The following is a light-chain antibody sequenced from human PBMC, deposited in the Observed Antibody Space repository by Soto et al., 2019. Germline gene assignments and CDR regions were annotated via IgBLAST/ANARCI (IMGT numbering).Light chain of an antibody. CDR3: QQRSNWPLT. J-gene: IGKJ4*01. V-gene: IGKV3-11*01. CDR2: DAS. CDR1: HNVNDY. Sequence: EVVLTQSPATLSLSPGERATLSCRASHNVNDYLAWYQQKPGQAPRLLIYDASKRATGLPARFSGSGSGTDFTLTISSLEAEDSAVYYCQQRSNWPLTFGGGTKVEIK.